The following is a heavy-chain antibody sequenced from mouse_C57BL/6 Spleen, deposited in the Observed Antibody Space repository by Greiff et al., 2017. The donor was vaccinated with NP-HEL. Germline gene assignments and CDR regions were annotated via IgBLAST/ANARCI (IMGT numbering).Heavy chain of an antibody. CDR2: IYPGDGDT. Sequence: QVQLQQSGPELVKPGASVKISCKASGYAFSSSWMNWVRQRPGKGLEWIGRIYPGDGDTTYNGKFKGKATLTADKSSSTAYMQLSSLTSEDSAVYFCANWDVAYWGQGTLVTVSA. CDR1: GYAFSSSW. J-gene: IGHJ3*01. CDR3: ANWDVAY. D-gene: IGHD4-1*01. V-gene: IGHV1-82*01.